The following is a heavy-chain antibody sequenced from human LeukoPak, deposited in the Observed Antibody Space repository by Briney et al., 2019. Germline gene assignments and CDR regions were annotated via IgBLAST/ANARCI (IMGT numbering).Heavy chain of an antibody. CDR1: GFTFSNYW. CDR2: IKTDGSST. CDR3: ARNMVRGYEDAFDI. Sequence: GGSLRLSCAASGFTFSNYWMHWVRQAPGKGLVWVSRIKTDGSSTNYADSVKGRFTISRDNAKNTLYLQMNSLRAEDTAVYYCARNMVRGYEDAFDIWGQGTMVTVSS. D-gene: IGHD3-10*01. V-gene: IGHV3-74*01. J-gene: IGHJ3*02.